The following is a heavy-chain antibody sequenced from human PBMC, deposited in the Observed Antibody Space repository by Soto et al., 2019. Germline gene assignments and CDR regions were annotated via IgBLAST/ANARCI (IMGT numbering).Heavy chain of an antibody. CDR1: GYTFTSYG. D-gene: IGHD6-19*01. V-gene: IGHV1-18*01. Sequence: ASVKVSCKASGYTFTSYGMSWVRQAPGQGLEWMGWISAYNGNTNYAQKLQGRVTMTTDTSTSTAYMELRSLRSDDTAVYYCARELSSGWYPSWFDPWGQGTLVTVSS. J-gene: IGHJ5*02. CDR3: ARELSSGWYPSWFDP. CDR2: ISAYNGNT.